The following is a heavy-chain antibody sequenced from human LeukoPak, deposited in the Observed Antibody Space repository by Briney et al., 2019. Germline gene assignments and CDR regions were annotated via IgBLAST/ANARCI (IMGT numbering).Heavy chain of an antibody. V-gene: IGHV4-59*01. CDR3: ARVPVGATFYYGMDV. J-gene: IGHJ6*02. CDR1: GGSISSYY. D-gene: IGHD1-26*01. Sequence: PSETLSLTCSVSGGSISSYYWSWIRQPPGKGLEWLGYIYYSGITNYNPSLESRVTTSVDTSKNKFSLKLSSVTAADTAVYYCARVPVGATFYYGMDVWGQGTTVTVSS. CDR2: IYYSGIT.